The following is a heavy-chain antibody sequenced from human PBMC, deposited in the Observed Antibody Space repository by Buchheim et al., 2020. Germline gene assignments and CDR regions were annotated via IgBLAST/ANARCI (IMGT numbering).Heavy chain of an antibody. CDR2: IYYSGST. CDR3: ARYRVVPAARYYYYGMDV. J-gene: IGHJ6*02. Sequence: QLQLQESGPGLVKPSETLSLTCTVSGGSISSSSYYWGWIRQPPGKGLEWIGSIYYSGSTYYNPSLKSRVTISVDTSKNQFSLKLSSVTAADTAVYYCARYRVVPAARYYYYGMDVWGQGTT. D-gene: IGHD2-2*01. V-gene: IGHV4-39*07. CDR1: GGSISSSSYY.